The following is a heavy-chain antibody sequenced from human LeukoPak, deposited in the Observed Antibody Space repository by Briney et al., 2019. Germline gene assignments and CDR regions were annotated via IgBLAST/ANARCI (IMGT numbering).Heavy chain of an antibody. Sequence: EASVKLSCTSSGYTFTSYDINWVRQATGQGTECMGWMNANSGDTGYAQNFQGRVTMTRNTSISTAYMELSSLRSEDTAIYYCPRGLTYLTFGYWGQGTLVTVSS. D-gene: IGHD3-16*01. J-gene: IGHJ4*02. CDR2: MNANSGDT. CDR3: PRGLTYLTFGY. CDR1: GYTFTSYD. V-gene: IGHV1-8*01.